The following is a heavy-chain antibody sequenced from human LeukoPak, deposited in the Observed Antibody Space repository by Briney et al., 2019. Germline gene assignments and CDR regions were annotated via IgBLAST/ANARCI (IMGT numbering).Heavy chain of an antibody. V-gene: IGHV1-18*01. CDR1: GYTFTSYG. CDR3: ASNLPYYYDSSGPITNAFDI. CDR2: ISAYNGNT. D-gene: IGHD3-22*01. J-gene: IGHJ3*02. Sequence: ASVKVSCKASGYTFTSYGISWVRQAPGQGLELMGWISAYNGNTNYAQKLQGRVTMTTDTSTSTAYMELRSLRSDDTAVYYCASNLPYYYDSSGPITNAFDIWGQGTMVTVSS.